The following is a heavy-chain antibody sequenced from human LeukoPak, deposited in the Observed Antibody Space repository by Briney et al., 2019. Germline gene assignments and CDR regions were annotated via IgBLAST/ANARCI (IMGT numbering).Heavy chain of an antibody. Sequence: PSETLSLTCTVSGGSVSSYYWSWLRQPPGKGLEWIGYIYNSENTKYNSSLESRVTMSVDTSKNRFFLKLSSMTAADTAVYYCARFYSGPSGWFVLWYFDLWGRGTLVTVSS. CDR1: GGSVSSYY. J-gene: IGHJ2*01. V-gene: IGHV4-4*09. D-gene: IGHD6-19*01. CDR2: IYNSENT. CDR3: ARFYSGPSGWFVLWYFDL.